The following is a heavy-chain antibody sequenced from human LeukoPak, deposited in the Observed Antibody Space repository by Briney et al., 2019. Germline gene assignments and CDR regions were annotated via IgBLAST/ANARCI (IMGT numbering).Heavy chain of an antibody. J-gene: IGHJ3*02. Sequence: SQTLSLTCTVSGGSISSGTYYWSWIRQPAGKGLEWIGRIYIRGNTNYNPSLTSRVTISIDASKNQFSLKLSSVTATDTAVYYCARGLSKAPEVWYSYGPSDPADAFDIWGEGTMVTVS. D-gene: IGHD5-18*01. CDR1: GGSISSGTYY. CDR2: IYIRGNT. CDR3: ARGLSKAPEVWYSYGPSDPADAFDI. V-gene: IGHV4-61*02.